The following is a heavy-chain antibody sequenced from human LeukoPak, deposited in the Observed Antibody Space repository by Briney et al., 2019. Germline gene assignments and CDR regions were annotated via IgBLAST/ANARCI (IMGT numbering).Heavy chain of an antibody. CDR2: ISDGGST. V-gene: IGHV4-39*01. Sequence: SETLSLTCTVSGDSIRSSDYYWGCIRQSPGKGLEWIGTISDGGSTYYNPSLKSRIIISVDTSKNQFSLQLSSVTAAGTAVYYCVRHCCSSPSKRTFDIWGQGILVAVSS. CDR1: GDSIRSSDYY. D-gene: IGHD2-15*01. J-gene: IGHJ3*02. CDR3: VRHCCSSPSKRTFDI.